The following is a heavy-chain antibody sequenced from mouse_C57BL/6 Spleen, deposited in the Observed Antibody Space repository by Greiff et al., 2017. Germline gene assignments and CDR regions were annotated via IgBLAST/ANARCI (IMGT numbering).Heavy chain of an antibody. CDR2: IDPSDSET. CDR1: GYTFTSYW. D-gene: IGHD1-1*01. Sequence: VQLQQSGAELVRPGSSVKLSCKASGYTFTSYWMHWVKQRPIQGLEWIGNIDPSDSETHYNQKFKDKATLTVDKSSSTAYMQLSSLTSEDSAVXYWARGGYCSSCFDYWGQGTTLTVSS. J-gene: IGHJ2*01. CDR3: ARGGYCSSCFDY. V-gene: IGHV1-52*01.